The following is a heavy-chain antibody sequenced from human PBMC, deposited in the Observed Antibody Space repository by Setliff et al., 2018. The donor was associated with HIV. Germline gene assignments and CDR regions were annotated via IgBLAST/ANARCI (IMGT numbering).Heavy chain of an antibody. Sequence: GESLKISCAVSGISASLNYMSWVRQAPGKGLEWVSTIYGGGPSYADSVKGRFTISRDNAKNSLYLQMNSLRAEDTAVYYCARRYCGGNSCSVNWFDPWGQGTLVTVSS. V-gene: IGHV3-66*04. J-gene: IGHJ5*02. CDR1: GISASLNY. CDR3: ARRYCGGNSCSVNWFDP. D-gene: IGHD2-15*01. CDR2: IYGGGP.